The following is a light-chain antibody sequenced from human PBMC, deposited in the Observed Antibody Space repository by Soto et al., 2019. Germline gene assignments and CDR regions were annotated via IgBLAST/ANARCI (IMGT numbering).Light chain of an antibody. V-gene: IGLV2-11*01. CDR1: SSDVGGYNY. CDR3: CSYAGSYVV. J-gene: IGLJ2*01. Sequence: QSALTQPRSVSGSPGQSVTISCTGTSSDVGGYNYVSWYQQHPGKAHKLMIYDVSKRPSGVPDRFSGSKSGNTASLTISGLQAEDEADYYCCSYAGSYVVFGGGTKLTVL. CDR2: DVS.